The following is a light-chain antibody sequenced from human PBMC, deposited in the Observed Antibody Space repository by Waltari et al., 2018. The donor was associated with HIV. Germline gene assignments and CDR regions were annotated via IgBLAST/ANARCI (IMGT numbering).Light chain of an antibody. CDR1: QGVGSY. CDR3: QQLKTYPLS. Sequence: IQLTQSPSFLSASVGERLTITCRATQGVGSYLAWYQQKPGKAPNLLIYSVSILQTGAPSRFSGSGSGTEFTLTITDLQPEDFATSYCQQLKTYPLSFGGGTKVEIK. V-gene: IGKV1-9*01. J-gene: IGKJ4*01. CDR2: SVS.